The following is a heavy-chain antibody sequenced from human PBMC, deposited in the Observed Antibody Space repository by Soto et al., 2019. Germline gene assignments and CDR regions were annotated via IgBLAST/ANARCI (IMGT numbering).Heavy chain of an antibody. CDR2: TYYRSKWYN. J-gene: IGHJ4*02. CDR3: AREGYCSGGSCYALDY. CDR1: GDSVSSNSAA. Sequence: SQTLSLTCAISGDSVSSNSAAWNWIRQSPSRGLEWLGRTYYRSKWYNDYAVSVKSRITINPDTSKNQFSLQLNSVTPEDTAVYYCAREGYCSGGSCYALDYWGQGTLVTVS. D-gene: IGHD2-15*01. V-gene: IGHV6-1*01.